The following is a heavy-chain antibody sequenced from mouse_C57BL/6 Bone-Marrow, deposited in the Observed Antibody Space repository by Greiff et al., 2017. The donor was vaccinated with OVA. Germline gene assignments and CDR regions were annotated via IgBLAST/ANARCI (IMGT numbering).Heavy chain of an antibody. D-gene: IGHD1-1*01. CDR3: ASPFITTDESY. CDR2: IYPRSGNT. J-gene: IGHJ2*01. CDR1: GYTFTSYG. Sequence: VQLQQSGAELARPGASVKLSCKASGYTFTSYGISWVKQRTGQGLEWIGEIYPRSGNTYYNEKFKGKATLTADKSSSTAYMELRSLTSEDSAVYFCASPFITTDESYWGQGTTLTVSS. V-gene: IGHV1-81*01.